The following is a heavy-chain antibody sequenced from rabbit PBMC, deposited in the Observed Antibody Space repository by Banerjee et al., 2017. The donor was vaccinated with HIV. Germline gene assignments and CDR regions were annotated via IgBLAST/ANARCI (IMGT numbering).Heavy chain of an antibody. J-gene: IGHJ6*01. CDR1: GFDFSSSVC. Sequence: QEQLEESGGDLVKPGASLTLTCTASGFDFSSSVCICWVRQAPGKGLEWISCIAGDSSGFTYSATWAKGRFTCSKTSSTTVTLQMTSLTVADTATYFCARDTGTSFSSYGMDLWGPGTLVTVS. CDR2: IAGDSSGFT. CDR3: ARDTGTSFSSYGMDL. V-gene: IGHV1S45*01. D-gene: IGHD7-1*01.